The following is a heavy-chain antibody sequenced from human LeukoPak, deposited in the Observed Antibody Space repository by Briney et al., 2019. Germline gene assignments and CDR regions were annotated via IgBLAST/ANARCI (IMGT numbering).Heavy chain of an antibody. V-gene: IGHV3-74*01. CDR2: INSDGIST. CDR1: GFTFSSYW. CDR3: ARDYYYDSSGYPTPGY. J-gene: IGHJ4*02. D-gene: IGHD3-22*01. Sequence: PGGSLRLSCAASGFTFSSYWMNWVRQAPGKGLVWVSRINSDGISTNHADSVKGRFTISRDNAKNTLFLQMNSLRAEDTAVYYCARDYYYDSSGYPTPGYWGQGTLVTVSS.